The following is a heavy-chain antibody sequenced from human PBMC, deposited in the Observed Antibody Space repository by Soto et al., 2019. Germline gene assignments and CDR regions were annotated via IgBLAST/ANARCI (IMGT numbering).Heavy chain of an antibody. D-gene: IGHD3-10*01. CDR3: ASFYGSGSSRFDY. J-gene: IGHJ4*02. V-gene: IGHV1-24*01. CDR2: FDPEDGET. CDR1: GYTFTSYY. Sequence: ASVKVSCKASGYTFTSYYMHWVRQAPGKGLEWMGGFDPEDGETIYAQKFQGRVTMTEDTSTDTAYMELSSLRSEDTAVYYCASFYGSGSSRFDYWGQGTLVTVSS.